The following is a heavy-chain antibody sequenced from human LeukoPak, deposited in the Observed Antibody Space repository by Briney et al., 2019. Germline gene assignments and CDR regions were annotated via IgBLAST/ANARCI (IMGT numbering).Heavy chain of an antibody. CDR2: IYYSGTT. V-gene: IGHV4-30-4*01. D-gene: IGHD1-26*01. Sequence: PSQTLSLTCTVSGGPISSGDYYWSWIRQAPGKGLEWIGYIYYSGTTDYNPSLKSRGTISVDTSKNQFSLKLSSVTAADTAVYYCAREGYSASPTPFDYWGQGTLVTGSS. CDR3: AREGYSASPTPFDY. CDR1: GGPISSGDYY. J-gene: IGHJ4*01.